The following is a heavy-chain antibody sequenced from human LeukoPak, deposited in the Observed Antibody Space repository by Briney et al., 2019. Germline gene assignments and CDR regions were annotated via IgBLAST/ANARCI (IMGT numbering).Heavy chain of an antibody. Sequence: GGSLRLSCAASGFTFSSYGMHWVRQAPGKGLEWVAVISYDGSNKYYADSVKGRFTISRDNSKNTLYLQMNSLRAEDTAVYYCAKDYCSSTSCYEGYFDYWGQGTLVTVSS. D-gene: IGHD2-2*01. CDR1: GFTFSSYG. CDR2: ISYDGSNK. V-gene: IGHV3-30*18. J-gene: IGHJ4*02. CDR3: AKDYCSSTSCYEGYFDY.